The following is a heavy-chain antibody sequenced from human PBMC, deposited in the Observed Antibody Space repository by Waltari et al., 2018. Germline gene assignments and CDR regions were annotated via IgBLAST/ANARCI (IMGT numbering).Heavy chain of an antibody. CDR3: VRLEDCSGPGGNCYGGDPFALDV. CDR1: GGSFNGYY. V-gene: IGHV4-34*02. Sequence: QVQLQQWGAGLLQPSETLSLTCAVNGGSFNGYYWGWIRQSPGKGLQWIGEINHAGNRNYNPSRKSRVTMLVDTSRSQFSLKRSSMTAADTALYYCVRLEDCSGPGGNCYGGDPFALDVWGQGTTVTVSS. D-gene: IGHD2-15*01. J-gene: IGHJ6*02. CDR2: INHAGNR.